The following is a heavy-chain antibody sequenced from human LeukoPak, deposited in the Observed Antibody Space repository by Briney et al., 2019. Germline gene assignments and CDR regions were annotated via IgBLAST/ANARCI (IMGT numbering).Heavy chain of an antibody. CDR2: YDGSNK. CDR3: AKSGHYVWGSYRYFDY. J-gene: IGHJ4*02. Sequence: YDGSNKYYADSVKGRFTISRDNSKNTLYLQMNSLRAEDTAVYYCAKSGHYVWGSYRYFDYWGQGTLVTVSS. D-gene: IGHD3-16*02. V-gene: IGHV3-30*02.